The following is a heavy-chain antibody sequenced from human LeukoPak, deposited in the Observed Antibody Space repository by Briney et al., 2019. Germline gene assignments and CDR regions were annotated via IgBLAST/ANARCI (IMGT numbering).Heavy chain of an antibody. CDR1: GYTFIGYY. CDR2: IDPNSGGT. D-gene: IGHD5-24*01. Sequence: ASVKVSCKASGYTFIGYYMHWVRQAPGQGLEWMGRIDPNSGGTNYAQKFQGRVTMTRDTSISTAYMELSRLTSDDTAVYYCATSGGAGYNYYWGQGTLVTVSS. V-gene: IGHV1-2*06. CDR3: ATSGGAGYNYY. J-gene: IGHJ4*02.